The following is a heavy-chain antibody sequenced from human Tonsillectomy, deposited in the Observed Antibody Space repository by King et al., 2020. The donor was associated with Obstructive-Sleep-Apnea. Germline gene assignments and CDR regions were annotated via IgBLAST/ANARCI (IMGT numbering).Heavy chain of an antibody. J-gene: IGHJ6*02. Sequence: VQLVESGGGVVQPGRSLRLSCAASGFTFSRYGMHWVRQAPGKGLEWVAVIWYDGSNEYYADSVKGRFTISRDNSKNTLYLQMDSLRAEDTAVYYCARGSGPRYYYGLDVWGQGTTVTVS. CDR3: ARGSGPRYYYGLDV. CDR1: GFTFSRYG. D-gene: IGHD2-8*02. V-gene: IGHV3-33*01. CDR2: IWYDGSNE.